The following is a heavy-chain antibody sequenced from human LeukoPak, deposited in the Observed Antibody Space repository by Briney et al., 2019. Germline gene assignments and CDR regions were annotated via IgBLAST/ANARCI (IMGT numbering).Heavy chain of an antibody. J-gene: IGHJ2*01. CDR1: GYTFTTYY. Sequence: ASVKVSCKASGYTFTTYYMHWVRQAPGQGLEWMGIINPSGDSTSYAQKFQGRVTMTRDMSTSTVYMELSSLRSEDTAVYYCARDQVDGRDSWWYFDLWGRGTLVTVSS. D-gene: IGHD6-13*01. CDR2: INPSGDST. CDR3: ARDQVDGRDSWWYFDL. V-gene: IGHV1-46*01.